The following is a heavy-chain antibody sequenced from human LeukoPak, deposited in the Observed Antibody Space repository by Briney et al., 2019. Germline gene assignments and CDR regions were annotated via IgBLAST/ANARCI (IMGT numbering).Heavy chain of an antibody. J-gene: IGHJ4*02. CDR3: AREASSGYYDILTGYYAHAYFDY. CDR1: GGSVNSGSYY. Sequence: PSETLSLTCTVSGGSVNSGSYYWSWIRQPPGKGLEWIGYIYYSGSTNYNPSLKSRVTISVDTSKNQFSLKLSSVTAADTAVYYCAREASSGYYDILTGYYAHAYFDYWGQGTLVTVSS. V-gene: IGHV4-61*01. D-gene: IGHD3-9*01. CDR2: IYYSGST.